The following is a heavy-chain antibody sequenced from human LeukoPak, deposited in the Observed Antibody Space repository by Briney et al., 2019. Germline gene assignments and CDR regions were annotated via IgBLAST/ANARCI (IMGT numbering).Heavy chain of an antibody. CDR1: GGSFSGYY. Sequence: PSETLSLTCGVYGGSFSGYYWSWIRQPPGRGLEWIGEINHSGSTNYNPSLKSRVTLSVDTSKNQFSLKLSSVTAADTAVYYCARSEYSYGADAFDIWGQGTMVTVSS. D-gene: IGHD5-18*01. J-gene: IGHJ3*02. CDR3: ARSEYSYGADAFDI. CDR2: INHSGST. V-gene: IGHV4-34*01.